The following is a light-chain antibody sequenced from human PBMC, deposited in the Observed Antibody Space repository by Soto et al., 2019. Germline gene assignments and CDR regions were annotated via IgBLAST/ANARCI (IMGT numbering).Light chain of an antibody. V-gene: IGKV1-9*01. CDR2: STS. CDR1: QGLSSY. Sequence: DIQLTQSPSFLSASVGDRVTITCRASQGLSSYLAWYQQKPGMAPKRLIYSTSTLQSGVPARFSGSASGTEFTLTISSLQPEDFATYYCQQLNSYPITFGPGTKVDI. J-gene: IGKJ3*01. CDR3: QQLNSYPIT.